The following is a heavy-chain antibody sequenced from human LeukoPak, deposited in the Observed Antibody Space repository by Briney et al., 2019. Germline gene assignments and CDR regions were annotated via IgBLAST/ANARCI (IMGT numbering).Heavy chain of an antibody. V-gene: IGHV3-74*01. J-gene: IGHJ4*02. CDR3: LRDLNWSLDQ. D-gene: IGHD1-20*01. CDR1: GFSFSGHW. CDR2: ISPTGSTT. Sequence: GGSLRLSCTASGFSFSGHWMRWARQLPGKGLVWVSRISPTGSTTSYADSVKGRFTVSRDNAKNTLYLQMNSLRAEDTAVYYCLRDLNWSLDQWGQGTLVTVSS.